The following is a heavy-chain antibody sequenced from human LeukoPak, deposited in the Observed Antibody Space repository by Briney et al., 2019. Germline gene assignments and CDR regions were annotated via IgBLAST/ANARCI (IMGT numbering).Heavy chain of an antibody. CDR1: GFIFSSYA. CDR3: ARDKGQGIFDY. V-gene: IGHV3-23*01. J-gene: IGHJ4*02. CDR2: ISGSGGST. Sequence: GGSLRLSCAASGFIFSSYAMSWVRQAPGKGLEWVSAISGSGGSTYYADSVKGRFTISRENAKNSLYLQMNSLRAGDTAVYYCARDKGQGIFDYWGQGTLVTVSS.